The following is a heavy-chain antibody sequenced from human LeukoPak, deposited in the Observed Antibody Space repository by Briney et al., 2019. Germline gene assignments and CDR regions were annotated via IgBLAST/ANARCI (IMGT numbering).Heavy chain of an antibody. Sequence: GGSLRLSCVGSGFTFSTSWMHWVRQAPGKGPEYVAYINQDGSGTNYVDSVEGRFTISRDNTRNSLFLQMYSLRDEDTAIYYCARWAGRCGGDCQSEDPWGLGTLVIVSS. CDR3: ARWAGRCGGDCQSEDP. D-gene: IGHD2-21*02. V-gene: IGHV3-7*01. CDR2: INQDGSGT. CDR1: GFTFSTSW. J-gene: IGHJ5*02.